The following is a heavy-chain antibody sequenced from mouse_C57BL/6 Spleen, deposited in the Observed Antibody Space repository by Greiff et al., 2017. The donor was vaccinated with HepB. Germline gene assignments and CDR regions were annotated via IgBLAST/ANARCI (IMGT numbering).Heavy chain of an antibody. V-gene: IGHV1-76*01. J-gene: IGHJ4*01. CDR3: AREKSTMVKGYYAMDY. CDR1: GYTFTDYY. D-gene: IGHD2-2*01. Sequence: VQLQQSGAELVRPGASVKLSCKASGYTFTDYYINWVKQRPGQGLEWIARIYPGSGNTYYNEKFKGKATLTAEKSSSTAYMQLSSLTSEDSAVYFCAREKSTMVKGYYAMDYWGQGTSVTVSS. CDR2: IYPGSGNT.